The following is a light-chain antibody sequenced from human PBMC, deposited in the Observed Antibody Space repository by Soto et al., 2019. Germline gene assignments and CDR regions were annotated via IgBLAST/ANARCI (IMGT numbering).Light chain of an antibody. V-gene: IGKV3-15*01. Sequence: EIVMTQSPATLSASPWERATLSCRASQSVSSNLAWYQQKPGQAPRLLIYGASTRATGIPARFSGSGSGTEFTLTISSLQSEDFAVYYCQQYNNWPPWTFGQGTKVDIK. CDR1: QSVSSN. CDR2: GAS. CDR3: QQYNNWPPWT. J-gene: IGKJ1*01.